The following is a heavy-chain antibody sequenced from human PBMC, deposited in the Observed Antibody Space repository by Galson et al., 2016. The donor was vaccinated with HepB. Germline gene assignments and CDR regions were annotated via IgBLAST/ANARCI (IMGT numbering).Heavy chain of an antibody. D-gene: IGHD3-10*01. V-gene: IGHV3-23*01. CDR1: GFTFSNFA. J-gene: IGHJ4*02. CDR2: ITEGGTT. CDR3: AGGEGLLWCGDALSPQ. Sequence: SLRLSCAASGFTFSNFAMSWVRQAPGKGLEWVSAITEGGTTYYRDSVKGRFTISRDNSKDTLFLQMNKLRGEDTAVYFCAGGEGLLWCGDALSPQGGQGTLIIVSS.